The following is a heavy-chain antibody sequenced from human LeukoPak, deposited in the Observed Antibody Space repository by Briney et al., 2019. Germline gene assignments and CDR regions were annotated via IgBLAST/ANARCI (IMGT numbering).Heavy chain of an antibody. V-gene: IGHV1-18*01. CDR3: ARDITMVRGVDDYYYMDV. Sequence: ASVKVSCKASGYTFTSYGISWVRQAPGQGLEWMGWISAYNGNTNYAQKLQGRVTMTTDTSTSTAYMELRSLRSDDTAVYYCARDITMVRGVDDYYYMDVWGKGTTVTVSS. D-gene: IGHD3-10*01. CDR2: ISAYNGNT. CDR1: GYTFTSYG. J-gene: IGHJ6*03.